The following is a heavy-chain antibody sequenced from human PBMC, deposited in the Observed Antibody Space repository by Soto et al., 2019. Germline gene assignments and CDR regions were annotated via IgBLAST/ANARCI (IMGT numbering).Heavy chain of an antibody. D-gene: IGHD6-19*01. CDR2: IVVGSGNT. Sequence: ASVKVSCKASGFTFTSSAVQWVRQARGQRLEWIGWIVVGSGNTNYAQKFQERVTITRDMSTSTAYMELSSLRSEDTAVYYCAASQHRPSIAVAGTGGTLFDYWGQGTLVTVSS. V-gene: IGHV1-58*01. J-gene: IGHJ4*02. CDR1: GFTFTSSA. CDR3: AASQHRPSIAVAGTGGTLFDY.